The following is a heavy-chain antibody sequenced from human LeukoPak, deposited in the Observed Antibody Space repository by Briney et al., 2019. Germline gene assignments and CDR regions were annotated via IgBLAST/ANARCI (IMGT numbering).Heavy chain of an antibody. CDR2: IIPIFGTA. CDR3: AGRGGSIAAAGGSTFDY. CDR1: GGTFSSYA. D-gene: IGHD6-13*01. J-gene: IGHJ4*02. Sequence: ASVKVSCKASGGTFSSYAISWVRQAPGQGLEWMGGIIPIFGTANYAQKFQGRVMITTDESTSTAYMELSSLKSEDTAVYYCAGRGGSIAAAGGSTFDYWGQGTLVTVSS. V-gene: IGHV1-69*05.